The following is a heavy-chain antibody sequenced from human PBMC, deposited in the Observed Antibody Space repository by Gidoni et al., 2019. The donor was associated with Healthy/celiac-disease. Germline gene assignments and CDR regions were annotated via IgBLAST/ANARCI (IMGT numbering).Heavy chain of an antibody. CDR1: GGSVSRGSFY. CDR2: IYYSGST. D-gene: IGHD6-19*01. V-gene: IGHV4-61*01. J-gene: IGHJ4*02. CDR3: ARARPPYSSGWTTPDYYFDY. Sequence: QVQLQESGPGLVKPSETLSLTCTVAGGSVSRGSFYWGRIRQPPRKGMEWIGYIYYSGSTNYNPSLKSRVTISVDTSKNQFSLKLSSVTAADTAVYYCARARPPYSSGWTTPDYYFDYWGQGTLVTVSS.